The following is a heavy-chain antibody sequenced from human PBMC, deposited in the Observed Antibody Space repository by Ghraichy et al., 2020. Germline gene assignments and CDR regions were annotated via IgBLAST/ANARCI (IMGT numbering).Heavy chain of an antibody. D-gene: IGHD3-22*01. CDR2: INHSGST. V-gene: IGHV4-34*01. CDR3: AVTTSDRNNWFDP. J-gene: IGHJ5*02. Sequence: SETLSLTCAVYGGSFSGYYWSWIRQPPGKGLEWIGEINHSGSTNYNPSLKSRVTISVDTSKNQFSLKLSSVTAADTAVYYCAVTTSDRNNWFDPWGQGTLVTVSS. CDR1: GGSFSGYY.